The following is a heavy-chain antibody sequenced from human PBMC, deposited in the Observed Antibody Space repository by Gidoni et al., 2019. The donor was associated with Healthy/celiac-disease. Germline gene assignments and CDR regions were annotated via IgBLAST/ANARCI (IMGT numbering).Heavy chain of an antibody. D-gene: IGHD3-3*01. V-gene: IGHV1-3*01. CDR1: GYTFTSYA. CDR2: INSGNGNT. Sequence: QVQLVQSVAEVKKPGASVKVSCKASGYTFTSYAMHWVRQAPGQRLEWMGWINSGNGNTKYSQKFQGRVTITRDTSASTAYMELSSLRSEDTAVYYCARDGPVRPFGVVRYYYYGMDVWGQGTTVTVSS. CDR3: ARDGPVRPFGVVRYYYYGMDV. J-gene: IGHJ6*02.